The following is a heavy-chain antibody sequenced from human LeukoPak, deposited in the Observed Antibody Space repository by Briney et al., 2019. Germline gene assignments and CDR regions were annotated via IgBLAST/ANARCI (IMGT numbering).Heavy chain of an antibody. CDR3: ARDPSSGKPDY. J-gene: IGHJ4*02. CDR1: GYTFTSYY. V-gene: IGHV1-46*01. CDR2: INPRGGST. Sequence: ASVKVSCKASGYTFTSYYMHWVRQAPGQGLEWMGIINPRGGSTSYAQKFQGRVTMTRDTSTSTVYMELSSLRSEDTAVYYCARDPSSGKPDYWGQGTLVTVSS. D-gene: IGHD6-19*01.